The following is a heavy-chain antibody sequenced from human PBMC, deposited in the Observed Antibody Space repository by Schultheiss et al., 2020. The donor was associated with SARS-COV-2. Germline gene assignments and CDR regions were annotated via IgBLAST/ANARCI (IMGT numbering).Heavy chain of an antibody. CDR3: ARHVVVAATRGNWFDP. J-gene: IGHJ5*02. CDR1: GGSFSGYY. CDR2: IYYSGST. D-gene: IGHD2-15*01. V-gene: IGHV4-59*08. Sequence: SETLSLTCAVYGGSFSGYYWSWIRQPPGKGLEWIGYIYYSGSTNYNPSLKSRVTISVDTSKNQFSLKLSSVTAADTAVYYCARHVVVAATRGNWFDPWGQGTLVTVSS.